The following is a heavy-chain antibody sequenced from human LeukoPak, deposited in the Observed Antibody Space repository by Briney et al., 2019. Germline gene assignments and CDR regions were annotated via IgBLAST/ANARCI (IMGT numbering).Heavy chain of an antibody. V-gene: IGHV4-59*01. CDR2: IYYSGST. CDR3: ARVHSILGVVIDYYYYMDV. J-gene: IGHJ6*03. CDR1: GGSISSYY. D-gene: IGHD3-3*01. Sequence: SETLSLTCTVSGGSISSYYWSWIRQPPGKGLEWIGYIYYSGSTNYNPSLKSRVTISVDTSRNQFSLKLGSVTAADTAVYYCARVHSILGVVIDYYYYMDVWGKGTMVTVSS.